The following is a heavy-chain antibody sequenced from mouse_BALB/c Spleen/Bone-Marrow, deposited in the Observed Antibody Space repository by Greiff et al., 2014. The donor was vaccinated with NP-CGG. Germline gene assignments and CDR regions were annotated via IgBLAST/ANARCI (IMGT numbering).Heavy chain of an antibody. V-gene: IGHV14-3*02. CDR2: IDPANGNT. J-gene: IGHJ2*01. CDR3: ARYYYGYYFDY. Sequence: EVKLVESGAELVKPGASVKLSCTASGFNIKDTYMHWVKQRPEQGLEWIGRIDPANGNTKYDPKFQGKATITADTSSNTAYLQLSSLTSEYTAVYYCARYYYGYYFDYWGQGTTLTVSS. CDR1: GFNIKDTY. D-gene: IGHD1-2*01.